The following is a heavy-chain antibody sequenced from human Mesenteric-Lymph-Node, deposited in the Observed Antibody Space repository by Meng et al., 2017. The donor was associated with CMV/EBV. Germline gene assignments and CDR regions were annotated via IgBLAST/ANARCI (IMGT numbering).Heavy chain of an antibody. J-gene: IGHJ4*02. V-gene: IGHV3-11*01. CDR2: ISCSGSTI. Sequence: QVQLVESGGGLVKPGGSLRLSCAASGFTFSDYYMSWIRQAPGKGLEWVSYISCSGSTIDYADSVVGRFTISRDNAKNSVSLQMNSLRVEDTAVYYCARDDGGNSVLDNWGQGTLVTVSS. CDR3: ARDDGGNSVLDN. D-gene: IGHD4-23*01. CDR1: GFTFSDYY.